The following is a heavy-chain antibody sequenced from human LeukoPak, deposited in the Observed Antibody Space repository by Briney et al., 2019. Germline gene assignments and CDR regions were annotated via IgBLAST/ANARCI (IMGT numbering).Heavy chain of an antibody. Sequence: HRASVKVSCKASGGTFSSYAISWVRQAPGQGLEWMGRIIPILGIANYAQKFQGRVTITADKSTSTAYMELSSLRSEDTAVYYCARGLPDYGDYLRYYFDYWGQGTLVTVSS. J-gene: IGHJ4*02. V-gene: IGHV1-69*04. D-gene: IGHD4-17*01. CDR2: IIPILGIA. CDR1: GGTFSSYA. CDR3: ARGLPDYGDYLRYYFDY.